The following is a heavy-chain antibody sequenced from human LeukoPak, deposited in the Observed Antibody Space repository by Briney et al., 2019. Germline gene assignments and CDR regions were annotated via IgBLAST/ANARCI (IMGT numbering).Heavy chain of an antibody. Sequence: PGGSLRLSCAASGFTFSSYWMSWVRQAPGKGLEWVANVKQDGSEKYYVDSVKGRFTISRDNAKNSLYLQMNSLRAEDTAVYYCARDSPLSLGGYSPSDYWGQGTLVTVSS. CDR1: GFTFSSYW. CDR3: ARDSPLSLGGYSPSDY. D-gene: IGHD6-19*01. CDR2: VKQDGSEK. V-gene: IGHV3-7*01. J-gene: IGHJ4*02.